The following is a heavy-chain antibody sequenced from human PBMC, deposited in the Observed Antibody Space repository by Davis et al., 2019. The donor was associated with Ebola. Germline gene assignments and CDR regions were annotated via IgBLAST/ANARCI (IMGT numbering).Heavy chain of an antibody. CDR3: ARDGALWSLYYYGMDV. V-gene: IGHV1-18*01. CDR2: ITIYNGVR. J-gene: IGHJ6*02. D-gene: IGHD3-10*01. CDR1: GYTFNNYA. Sequence: ASVKVSCKASGYTFNNYAITWVRQAPGQGLEWLGWITIYNGVRKYAQRFQDRVTMTTDTSTATAYMELRSLRSDDTAVYYCARDGALWSLYYYGMDVWGQGTTVTVSS.